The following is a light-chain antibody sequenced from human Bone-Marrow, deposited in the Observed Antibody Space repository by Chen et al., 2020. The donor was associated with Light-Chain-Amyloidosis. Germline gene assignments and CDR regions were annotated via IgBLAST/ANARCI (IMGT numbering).Light chain of an antibody. Sequence: QSLLTQPPSASGTPGQRVTISCSGSSSNIGSLTVNWYQQLPGTAPKLLIYRNNQRPSGVPDRFSGSKSGTSASLAISGLQSEDEADYYCATWDNSLGDDWVFGGGTKLTVL. V-gene: IGLV1-44*01. CDR1: SSNIGSLT. CDR3: ATWDNSLGDDWV. J-gene: IGLJ3*02. CDR2: RNN.